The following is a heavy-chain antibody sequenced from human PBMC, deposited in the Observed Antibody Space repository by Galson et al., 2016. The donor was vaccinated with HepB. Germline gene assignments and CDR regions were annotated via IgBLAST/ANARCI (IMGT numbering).Heavy chain of an antibody. CDR2: VSSSGDST. V-gene: IGHV3-23*01. D-gene: IGHD6-13*01. CDR1: GFTFSSYA. CDR3: AKDWAKVAADTVGWYDS. Sequence: SLRLSCAASGFTFSSYALSWVRQAPGKGLEWVSAVSSSGDSTYYADSVKGRFTISRDNSYNTLFMQMDSLRVEDTAVYYCAKDWAKVAADTVGWYDSWGQGTLVTVSS. J-gene: IGHJ5*01.